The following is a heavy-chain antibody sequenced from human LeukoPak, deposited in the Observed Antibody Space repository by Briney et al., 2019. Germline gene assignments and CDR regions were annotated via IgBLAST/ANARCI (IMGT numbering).Heavy chain of an antibody. CDR2: ISSSSSVI. CDR3: ARGFSYGYGLGDY. V-gene: IGHV3-48*02. J-gene: IGHJ4*02. CDR1: GFTFSTYS. D-gene: IGHD5-18*01. Sequence: GGSLRLSCAASGFTFSTYSMNWVRQAPGKGLEWVSYISSSSSVIDYADSVKGRFTLSRDNAKNSLYLQMNSLRDEDTAVYYCARGFSYGYGLGDYWGQGTLVTVSS.